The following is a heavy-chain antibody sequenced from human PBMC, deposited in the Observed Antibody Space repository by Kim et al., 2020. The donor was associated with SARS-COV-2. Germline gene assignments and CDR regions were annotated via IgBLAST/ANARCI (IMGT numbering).Heavy chain of an antibody. CDR2: ISGSGAST. V-gene: IGHV3-23*01. CDR1: GFTFSNYY. J-gene: IGHJ4*02. D-gene: IGHD3-16*01. Sequence: GGSLRLSCAASGFTFSNYYMSWVRQAPGKGLEWVSGISGSGASTYYADSVKGRFTFSRDNSKNTLYLQMNSVTTADTAVYYCSRGASSPYDWGQGTLV. CDR3: SRGASSPYD.